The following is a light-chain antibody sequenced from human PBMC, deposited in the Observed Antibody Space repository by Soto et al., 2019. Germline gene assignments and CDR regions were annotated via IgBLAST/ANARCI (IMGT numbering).Light chain of an antibody. CDR3: QQYNNWRKT. CDR2: GAS. CDR1: LSVSIN. J-gene: IGKJ1*01. Sequence: EIVMTQSPATLSVSPGERATLSCRASLSVSINLAWYQQKPGQAPRLLIYGASTRATGIPARFSGSGSGTEFTLTISSLQSEDVAVYYCQQYNNWRKTFGQGTKVEIK. V-gene: IGKV3-15*01.